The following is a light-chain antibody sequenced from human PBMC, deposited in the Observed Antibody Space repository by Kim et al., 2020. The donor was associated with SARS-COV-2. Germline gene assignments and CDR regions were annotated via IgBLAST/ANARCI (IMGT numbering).Light chain of an antibody. V-gene: IGKV3-20*01. J-gene: IGKJ2*01. CDR1: QSVSSSY. Sequence: EIVLTQSPGTLSLSPGERATLSCRASQSVSSSYLAWYQQKPGQAPRLLIYGASSRATGIPDRFSGSGSGTDFTLTISRLEPEDFAVYYCQQYGSSPPYTFGQGNKLKI. CDR3: QQYGSSPPYT. CDR2: GAS.